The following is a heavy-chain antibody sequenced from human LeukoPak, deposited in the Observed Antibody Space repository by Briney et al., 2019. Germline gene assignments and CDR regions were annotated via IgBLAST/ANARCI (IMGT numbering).Heavy chain of an antibody. CDR1: GGSFSGYY. Sequence: PSETLSLTCDAYGGSFSGYYWSWIRQPPGKGLEWIGEINHSGSTNYYPSLKSRVTISVDTSKNQFSLKLSSVTAADTAVYYCARGRLNYYDYVWGSYRSHYFDYWGQGTLVTVSS. J-gene: IGHJ4*02. D-gene: IGHD3-16*02. CDR2: INHSGST. CDR3: ARGRLNYYDYVWGSYRSHYFDY. V-gene: IGHV4-34*01.